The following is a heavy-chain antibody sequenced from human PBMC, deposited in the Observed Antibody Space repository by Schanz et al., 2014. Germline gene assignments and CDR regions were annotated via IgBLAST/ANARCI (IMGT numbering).Heavy chain of an antibody. CDR2: IMPLRGIG. Sequence: QVHLVQSGAEVKKPGSSVKASCKAFGDTFSKYNIMWVRQVPGQGLEWLGRIMPLRGIGNNAWKFQDRLTITADKSMNITYMEWRSLGTEDAAVYYCGRLRRADPNGFDVWGQGTTVTVS. CDR1: GDTFSKYN. V-gene: IGHV1-69*02. CDR3: GRLRRADPNGFDV. D-gene: IGHD6-19*01. J-gene: IGHJ6*02.